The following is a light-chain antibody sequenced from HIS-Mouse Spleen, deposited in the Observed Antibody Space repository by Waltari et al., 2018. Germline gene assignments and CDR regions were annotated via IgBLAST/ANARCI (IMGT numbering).Light chain of an antibody. J-gene: IGLJ2*01. CDR2: DDN. CDR1: SSNIGHNY. Sequence: QSVLTQPPSVSAAPGQKVTISCSGSSSNIGHNYVSWYQHHPGTAPKLLIYDDNKRPSGIPDRFSGSKSGTSATLGITGLQTGDEADYYCGTWDSSLSAGVFGGGTKLTVL. V-gene: IGLV1-51*01. CDR3: GTWDSSLSAGV.